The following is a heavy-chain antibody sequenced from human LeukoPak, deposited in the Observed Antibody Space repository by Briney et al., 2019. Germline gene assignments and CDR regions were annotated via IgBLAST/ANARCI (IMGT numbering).Heavy chain of an antibody. D-gene: IGHD3-3*01. CDR3: ARSSPGVVIIGYYYYYGMDV. CDR2: IYYSGST. CDR1: GGSISSSSYY. J-gene: IGHJ6*02. Sequence: PSETLSLTCTVSGGSISSSSYYWGWIRQPPGKGLEWIGSIYYSGSTYYNPSLKSRVTISVDTSKNQFSLKLSSVTAADTAVYYCARSSPGVVIIGYYYYYGMDVWGQGATVTVSS. V-gene: IGHV4-39*01.